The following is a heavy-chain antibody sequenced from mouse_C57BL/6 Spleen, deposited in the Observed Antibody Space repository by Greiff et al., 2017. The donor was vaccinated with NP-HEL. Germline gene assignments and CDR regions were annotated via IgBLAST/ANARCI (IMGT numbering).Heavy chain of an antibody. V-gene: IGHV5-17*01. CDR2: ISSGSSTI. CDR1: GFTFSDYG. D-gene: IGHD2-4*01. J-gene: IGHJ4*01. CDR3: ARHDYDDPYYAMDY. Sequence: EVMLVESGGGLVKPGGSLKLSCAASGFTFSDYGMHWVRQAPEKGLEWVAYISSGSSTIYYADPVKGRFTISRDNAKNTLFLQMTSLRSEDTAMYYCARHDYDDPYYAMDYWGQGTSVTVSS.